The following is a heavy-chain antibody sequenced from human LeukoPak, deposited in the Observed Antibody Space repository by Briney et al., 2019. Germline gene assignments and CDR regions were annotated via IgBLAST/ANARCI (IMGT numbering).Heavy chain of an antibody. V-gene: IGHV3-21*01. Sequence: GGSLRLSCAASGFTFSSYNMKWVRQAPGKGLEWVSSISWRSSDIEYADSEKGRFTISRDNAKKSLYLQMNNLRAEDTAVYYCARVYSSSWYFGYLYIDVWGNGTTVTVSS. CDR2: ISWRSSDI. D-gene: IGHD6-13*01. CDR1: GFTFSSYN. J-gene: IGHJ6*03. CDR3: ARVYSSSWYFGYLYIDV.